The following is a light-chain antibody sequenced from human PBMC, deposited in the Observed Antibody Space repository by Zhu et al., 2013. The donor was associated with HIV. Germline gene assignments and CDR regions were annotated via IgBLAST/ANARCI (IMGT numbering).Light chain of an antibody. CDR2: SNN. CDR1: NSNIGSST. Sequence: QSVLTQPPSASGTPGQRVTISCSGSNSNIGSSTVNWYQQLPGTAPKLLIYSNNQRPSGIPERFSGSNSGNTATLTISGTQTLDEADYYCQAWDSGTVVFGGGTKLTVL. CDR3: QAWDSGTVV. J-gene: IGLJ2*01. V-gene: IGLV1-44*01.